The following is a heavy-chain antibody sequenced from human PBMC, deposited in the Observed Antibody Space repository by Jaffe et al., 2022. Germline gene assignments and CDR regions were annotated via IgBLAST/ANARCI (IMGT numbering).Heavy chain of an antibody. J-gene: IGHJ6*03. CDR2: IRYDGSNK. CDR3: AKDRPYYYYYMDV. V-gene: IGHV3-30*02. Sequence: QVQLVESGGGVVQPGGSLRLSCAASGFTFSSYGMHWVRQAPGKGLEWVAFIRYDGSNKYYADSVKGRFTISRDNSKNTLYLQMNSLRAEDTAVYYCAKDRPYYYYYMDVWGKGTTVTVSS. CDR1: GFTFSSYG.